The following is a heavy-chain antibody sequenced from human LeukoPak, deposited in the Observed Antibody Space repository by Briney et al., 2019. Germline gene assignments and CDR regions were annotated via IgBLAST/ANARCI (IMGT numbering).Heavy chain of an antibody. Sequence: SETLSLTCTVSGGSISNYYWNWIRQPPGKGLEWVGHISYSGGTNYNPSLKSRVTISVDTSKNQFSLKLSSVTAADTAVYYCATGKPQRYSSGWYVKWLDPWGQGTLVTVSS. J-gene: IGHJ5*02. V-gene: IGHV4-59*13. D-gene: IGHD6-19*01. CDR2: ISYSGGT. CDR1: GGSISNYY. CDR3: ATGKPQRYSSGWYVKWLDP.